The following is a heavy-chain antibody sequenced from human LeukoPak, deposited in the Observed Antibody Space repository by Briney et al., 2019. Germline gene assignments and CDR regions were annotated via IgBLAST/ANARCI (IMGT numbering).Heavy chain of an antibody. V-gene: IGHV4-59*11. Sequence: PSETLSLTCIVSGGPINNQYWSWIRQPPGQGLEWTGYILDTGNTNYNPSLKSRVAISLDTSKNQFSLKLRSVTAADTAVYYCARDQVGYGLDYWGQGTLVTVSS. CDR3: ARDQVGYGLDY. D-gene: IGHD5-18*01. J-gene: IGHJ4*02. CDR1: GGPINNQY. CDR2: ILDTGNT.